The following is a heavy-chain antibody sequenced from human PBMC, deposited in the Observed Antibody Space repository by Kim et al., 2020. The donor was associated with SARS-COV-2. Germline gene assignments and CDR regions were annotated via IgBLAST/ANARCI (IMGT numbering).Heavy chain of an antibody. J-gene: IGHJ4*01. D-gene: IGHD6-13*01. CDR3: AKEFVSRSSLSFDY. Sequence: ADTVKSHLTTSRENSNNTLYLQMNSLRAEDTARYYCAKEFVSRSSLSFDYWGHGTLVTVSS. V-gene: IGHV3-23*01.